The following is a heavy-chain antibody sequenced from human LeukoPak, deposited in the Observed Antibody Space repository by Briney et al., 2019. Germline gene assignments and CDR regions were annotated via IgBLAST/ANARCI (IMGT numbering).Heavy chain of an antibody. CDR1: GGSISSYY. CDR3: ARGKEGLYYGSGSFDY. Sequence: PSETLSLTCTVSGGSISSYYWSWIRQPPGKGLEWIGYIYYSGSTNYNPSLKSRVTISADTSKNQFSLKLSSVTAADTAVYYCARGKEGLYYGSGSFDYWGQGTLVTVSS. CDR2: IYYSGST. D-gene: IGHD3-10*01. V-gene: IGHV4-59*01. J-gene: IGHJ4*02.